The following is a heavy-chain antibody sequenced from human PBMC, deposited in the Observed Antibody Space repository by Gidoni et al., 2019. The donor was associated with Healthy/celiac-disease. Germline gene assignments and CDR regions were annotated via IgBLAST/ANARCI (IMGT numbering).Heavy chain of an antibody. CDR3: ARAPSITNGDGHDAFDI. J-gene: IGHJ3*02. Sequence: QVQLQESGPGLVKPSGTLPLTCAVPGGSISSSNWWSWVRQPPGTGLEWIGEIYHSGSTNYNPSLKSRVTISVDKSKNQFSLKLSSVTAADTAVYYCARAPSITNGDGHDAFDIWGQGTMVTVSS. V-gene: IGHV4-4*02. CDR1: GGSISSSNW. D-gene: IGHD2-8*01. CDR2: IYHSGST.